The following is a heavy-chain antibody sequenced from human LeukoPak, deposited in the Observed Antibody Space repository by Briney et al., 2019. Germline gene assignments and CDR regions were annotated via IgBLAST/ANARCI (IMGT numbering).Heavy chain of an antibody. CDR3: ASGQSWYSGDY. Sequence: PSETLSLTCTVSGGSTSSNYWSWIRQPPGEGLEWIGYIYYSGSTNYNPSLKSRVTISVDTSKNQFSLKLSSVTAADTAVYYCASGQSWYSGDYWGQGTLVTVSS. CDR2: IYYSGST. D-gene: IGHD1-26*01. CDR1: GGSTSSNY. J-gene: IGHJ4*02. V-gene: IGHV4-59*01.